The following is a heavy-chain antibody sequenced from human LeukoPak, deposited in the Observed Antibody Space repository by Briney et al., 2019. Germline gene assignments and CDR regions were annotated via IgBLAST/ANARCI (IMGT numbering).Heavy chain of an antibody. D-gene: IGHD3-10*01. Sequence: PGGSLRLSCAASGFTFSSYSMNWVRQAPGKGLEWVSYISNTGSPINYADSVKGRFTISRDNAKNSLYLQMNSLRVEDTAIYYCARGRGEHWGQGTLVTVSS. J-gene: IGHJ1*01. CDR3: ARGRGEH. CDR2: ISNTGSPI. V-gene: IGHV3-48*01. CDR1: GFTFSSYS.